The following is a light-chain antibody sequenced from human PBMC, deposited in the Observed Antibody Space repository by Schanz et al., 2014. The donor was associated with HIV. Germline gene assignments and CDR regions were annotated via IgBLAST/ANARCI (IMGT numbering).Light chain of an antibody. CDR3: HSSDGLSLGF. J-gene: IGLJ2*01. Sequence: FMLTQPHSVSESPGKTVAIPCTRSSGSIASDSVQWYRHRPGSAPTVVIYGNDQRPSGVPDRFSGSIDRSSNSASLIISRLETEDEADYFCHSSDGLSLGFFGGGTKLTVL. CDR1: SGSIASDS. CDR2: GND. V-gene: IGLV6-57*04.